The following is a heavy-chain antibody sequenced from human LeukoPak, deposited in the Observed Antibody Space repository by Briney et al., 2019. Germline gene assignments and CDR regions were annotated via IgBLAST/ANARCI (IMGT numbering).Heavy chain of an antibody. CDR1: GFTFSSYW. CDR2: IKQDGSEK. D-gene: IGHD3-22*01. CDR3: ARDANYYDSSGYYAYYYYGMDV. V-gene: IGHV3-7*01. Sequence: GGSLRLSCAASGFTFSSYWMSWVRLAPGKGLEWVANIKQDGSEKYYVDSVKGRFTISRDNAKNSLYLQMNSLRAEDTAVYYCARDANYYDSSGYYAYYYYGMDVWGQGTTVTVSS. J-gene: IGHJ6*02.